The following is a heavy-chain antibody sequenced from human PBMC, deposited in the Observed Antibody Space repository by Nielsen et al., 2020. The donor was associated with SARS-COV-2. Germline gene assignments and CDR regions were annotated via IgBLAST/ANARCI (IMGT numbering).Heavy chain of an antibody. J-gene: IGHJ4*02. CDR3: ARVAMYAIGWYYFDY. Sequence: GESLKISCTASEVNVNNNYVSWVRQAPGKGLEWVSTLFSGGATHYADSVRDRFTISRDNSKNTVYLQMNNLRVEETAVYYCARVAMYAIGWYYFDYWGQGSLVTVSS. D-gene: IGHD6-19*01. CDR1: EVNVNNNY. CDR2: LFSGGAT. V-gene: IGHV3-66*01.